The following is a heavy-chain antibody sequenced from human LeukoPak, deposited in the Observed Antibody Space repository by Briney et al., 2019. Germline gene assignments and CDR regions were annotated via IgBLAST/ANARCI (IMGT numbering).Heavy chain of an antibody. CDR1: GFTFSSYW. V-gene: IGHV3-74*01. D-gene: IGHD6-19*01. J-gene: IGHJ4*02. Sequence: GGSLRLSCAASGFTFSSYWMHWVRQAPGKGLVWVSRINSDGSSTSYADSVKGRFTISRDNAKNTLYLQMNSLRAEDTAVYYCAKARYSSGWFSFDYWGQGTLVTVSS. CDR2: INSDGSST. CDR3: AKARYSSGWFSFDY.